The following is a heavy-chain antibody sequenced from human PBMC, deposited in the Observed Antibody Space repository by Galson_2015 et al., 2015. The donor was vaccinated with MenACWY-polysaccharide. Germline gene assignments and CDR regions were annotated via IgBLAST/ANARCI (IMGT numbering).Heavy chain of an antibody. V-gene: IGHV4-4*07. D-gene: IGHD5-12*01. CDR2: ISTSGSS. Sequence: ETLSLTCTVSRGAIYSYYWSWIRQPAGTGLEWIGRISTSGSSTYNPSLKGRVNMSIDMPKNQISLRLTAVTAADTAVYFCARVEYGGYESHLKYWGPGILVTVSS. CDR1: RGAIYSYY. J-gene: IGHJ4*02. CDR3: ARVEYGGYESHLKY.